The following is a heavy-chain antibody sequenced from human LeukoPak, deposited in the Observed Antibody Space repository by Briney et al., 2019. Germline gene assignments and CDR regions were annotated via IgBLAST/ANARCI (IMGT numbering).Heavy chain of an antibody. CDR2: VNDNGAAT. J-gene: IGHJ3*02. Sequence: GGSLRLSCAASGFTFSNYAMSWVRQAPGKGLKWVATVNDNGAATYYADSVKGRFTISRDNSNNMLYLQMNSLRAEDTAVYYCARELGGAFDIWGQGTMVTVSS. CDR3: ARELGGAFDI. V-gene: IGHV3-23*01. D-gene: IGHD3-16*01. CDR1: GFTFSNYA.